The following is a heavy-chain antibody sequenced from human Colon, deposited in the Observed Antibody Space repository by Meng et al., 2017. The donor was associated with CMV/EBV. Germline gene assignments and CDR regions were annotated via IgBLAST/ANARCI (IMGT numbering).Heavy chain of an antibody. J-gene: IGHJ5*02. CDR2: ISGSGGST. D-gene: IGHD2-21*01. CDR3: AKDRPHILGLDP. Sequence: GGSLRLSCAASGFTFSSYAMSWVRQAPGKGLEWVSAISGSGGSTYYADSVKGRITVSRDNSKNTVYLQMNSLTFDDTAVYYCAKDRPHILGLDPWGQGTLVTVSS. CDR1: GFTFSSYA. V-gene: IGHV3-23*01.